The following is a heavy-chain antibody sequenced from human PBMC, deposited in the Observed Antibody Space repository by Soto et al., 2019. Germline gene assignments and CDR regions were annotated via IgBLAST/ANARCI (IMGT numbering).Heavy chain of an antibody. Sequence: QVQLQESGPGLVKPSQTLSLTCTVSGGSISSGDYYWSWIPQPPGKGLEWIAYVYYTGGSYYNPALKSRAPMSVDTSKNQFSLKVSSVTATDTAVYYCARDYRSGYDYWGQGILVTVSS. V-gene: IGHV4-30-4*01. CDR3: ARDYRSGYDY. D-gene: IGHD6-19*01. J-gene: IGHJ4*02. CDR1: GGSISSGDYY. CDR2: VYYTGGS.